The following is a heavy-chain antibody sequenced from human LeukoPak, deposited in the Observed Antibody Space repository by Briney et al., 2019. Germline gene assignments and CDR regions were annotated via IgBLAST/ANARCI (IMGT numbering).Heavy chain of an antibody. CDR3: ARDAGYGMDV. D-gene: IGHD6-13*01. CDR2: SGST. J-gene: IGHJ6*02. V-gene: IGHV4-31*03. Sequence: PSETLSLTCTVSGGSVSHGGYYWSWIRQHPGKGLEWIGYSGSTYYNPSLKSRVTISVDTSKNQFSLTLSSVTAADTAVYYCARDAGYGMDVWGQGTTVTVSS. CDR1: GGSVSHGGYY.